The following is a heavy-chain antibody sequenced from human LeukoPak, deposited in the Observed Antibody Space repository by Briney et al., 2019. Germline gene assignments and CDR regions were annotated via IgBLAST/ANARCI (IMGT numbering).Heavy chain of an antibody. V-gene: IGHV3-23*01. CDR1: GFSFSSYG. Sequence: GGTLRLSCAASGFSFSSYGISWVRQAPGKGLEWVSAISASGGTTYYADSVKGRFTISRDNSKNTLYLQMNSLRAEDTAVYYCAKDRILLGAGSVDIWGQGTMVTVSS. D-gene: IGHD2-21*01. CDR2: ISASGGTT. J-gene: IGHJ3*02. CDR3: AKDRILLGAGSVDI.